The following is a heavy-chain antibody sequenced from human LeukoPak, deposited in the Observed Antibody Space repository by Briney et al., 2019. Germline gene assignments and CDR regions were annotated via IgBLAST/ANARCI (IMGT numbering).Heavy chain of an antibody. CDR3: ARDLGRGYRGITGTFDI. CDR2: IYYSGST. D-gene: IGHD3-22*01. Sequence: SETLSLTCTVSGGSISSSSYYWGWIRQPPGKGLEWIGSIYYSGSTYYNPSLKSRVTISVDTSKNQFSLKLSSVTAADTAVYYYARDLGRGYRGITGTFDIWGQGTMVTVSS. CDR1: GGSISSSSYY. V-gene: IGHV4-39*07. J-gene: IGHJ3*02.